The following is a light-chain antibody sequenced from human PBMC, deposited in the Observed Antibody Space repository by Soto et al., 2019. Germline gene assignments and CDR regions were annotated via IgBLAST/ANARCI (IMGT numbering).Light chain of an antibody. V-gene: IGKV3-20*01. J-gene: IGKJ1*01. CDR1: QSVSSSY. Sequence: EIVLTQSPDTLSLSPGERATLSCRASQSVSSSYLAWYQQTPGQAPRLLIYGTSNRATGIPDRFSGSGSGTNFPLSISRQEPEDFALYYCQQYGNSRWTFGQGTKVEIK. CDR3: QQYGNSRWT. CDR2: GTS.